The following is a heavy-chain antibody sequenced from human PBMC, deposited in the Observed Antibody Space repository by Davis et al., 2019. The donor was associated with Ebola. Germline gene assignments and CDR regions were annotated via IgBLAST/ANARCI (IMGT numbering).Heavy chain of an antibody. Sequence: SVKVSCKASGDTFTGTYIHWVRQAPGQGLEWMGRIIPILGIANYAQKFQGRVTITADKSTSTAYMELSSLRSEDTAVYYCARLPIAARVGYYYYGMDVWGQGTTVTVSS. CDR2: IIPILGIA. D-gene: IGHD6-6*01. CDR1: GDTFTGTY. CDR3: ARLPIAARVGYYYYGMDV. J-gene: IGHJ6*02. V-gene: IGHV1-69*02.